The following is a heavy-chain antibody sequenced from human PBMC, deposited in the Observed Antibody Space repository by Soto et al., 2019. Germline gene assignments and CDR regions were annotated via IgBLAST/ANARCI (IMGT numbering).Heavy chain of an antibody. CDR3: VRVPTGGYACSLDDY. J-gene: IGHJ4*02. D-gene: IGHD5-12*01. CDR1: GFTFSSYW. V-gene: IGHV3-74*01. CDR2: INSDGSTT. Sequence: EVQLVESGGGLVQPGGSLRLSCAASGFTFSSYWMHWVRQAPGKGLVWVSRINSDGSTTTYADSVKGRFTISRDNAKNTRYLQMNSLRAEDKAVYYCVRVPTGGYACSLDDYWGQGTLVTVSS.